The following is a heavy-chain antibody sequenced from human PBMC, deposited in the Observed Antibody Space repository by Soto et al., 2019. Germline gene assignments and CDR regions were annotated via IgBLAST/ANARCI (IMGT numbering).Heavy chain of an antibody. Sequence: PGGSLRLSCTTSGFSFGDYAMTWVRQAPGKGLEWVGFIRNPGYGGTTEYATSVKGRFIISRDDSMSSAYLQMNSLKTEDTAVYYCTTDDPINRNWGQGTLVTVSS. V-gene: IGHV3-49*04. CDR1: GFSFGDYA. CDR3: TTDDPINRN. CDR2: IRNPGYGGTT. J-gene: IGHJ4*02.